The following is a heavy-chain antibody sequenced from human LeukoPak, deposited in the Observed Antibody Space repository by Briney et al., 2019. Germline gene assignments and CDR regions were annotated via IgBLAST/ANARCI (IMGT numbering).Heavy chain of an antibody. D-gene: IGHD6-13*01. V-gene: IGHV4-61*01. J-gene: IGHJ4*02. CDR2: FSDNVHS. CDR3: AKVPAAGTGPDY. CDR1: GGSVSSSNYY. Sequence: SETLSLTCTVSGGSVSSSNYYWSWLRQPPGKGLEGVGSFSDNVHSDYNPTLKSQVTISVDTSKNQLYLRLSSVTAADTAIYYCAKVPAAGTGPDYWGQGTLVTVSS.